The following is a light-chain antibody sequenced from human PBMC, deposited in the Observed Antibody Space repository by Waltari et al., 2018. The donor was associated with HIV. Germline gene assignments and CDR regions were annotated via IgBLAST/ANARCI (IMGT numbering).Light chain of an antibody. V-gene: IGLV2-8*01. CDR1: SSDVGGFDF. Sequence: QSALTQPPSASGSPGQSVTISCTGSSSDVGGFDFVSWYQQHPTRAPKLVIYVFTMRPSGVPDRFSGSKSGYAASLAVSGLQADAEAVYYCCSYAGRPTVVAFGGGTKLAVL. CDR2: VFT. CDR3: CSYAGRPTVVA. J-gene: IGLJ2*01.